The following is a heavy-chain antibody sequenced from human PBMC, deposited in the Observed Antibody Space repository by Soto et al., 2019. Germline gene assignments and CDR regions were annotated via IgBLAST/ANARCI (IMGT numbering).Heavy chain of an antibody. Sequence: QITLKESGPTLVKPTQTLTLTCTFSGFSLTTTEVGVGWIRQPPGKALEWLALIYWDDDKRYSPSLKSRLTITKDTAKNQVVLTMTNMDPVDTATYYCGHLRGGVNSPLGDYWGQGTLVTVSS. CDR2: IYWDDDK. D-gene: IGHD3-16*01. V-gene: IGHV2-5*02. CDR1: GFSLTTTEVG. J-gene: IGHJ4*02. CDR3: GHLRGGVNSPLGDY.